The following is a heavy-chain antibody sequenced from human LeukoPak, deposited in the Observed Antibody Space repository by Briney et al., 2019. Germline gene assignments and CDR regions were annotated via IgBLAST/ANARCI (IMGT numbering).Heavy chain of an antibody. CDR2: IYYSGST. V-gene: IGHV4-4*02. CDR1: GGSISSSNW. CDR3: ARDKWFTTYYYYGMDV. D-gene: IGHD3-22*01. Sequence: SGTLSLTCAVSGGSISSSNWWSWVRQPPGKGLEWIGYIYYSGSTNYNPSLKSRVTISVDTSKNQFSLKLSSVTAADTAVYYCARDKWFTTYYYYGMDVWGQGTTVTVSS. J-gene: IGHJ6*02.